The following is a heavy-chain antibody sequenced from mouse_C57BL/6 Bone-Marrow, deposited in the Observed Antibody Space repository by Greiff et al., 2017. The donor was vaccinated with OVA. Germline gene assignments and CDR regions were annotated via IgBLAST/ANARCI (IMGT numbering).Heavy chain of an antibody. J-gene: IGHJ1*03. CDR2: IHPYNGGT. V-gene: IGHV1-19*01. D-gene: IGHD2-5*01. CDR3: ARTVYYSNYVGWYFDV. Sequence: EVQLQQSGPVLVKPGASVKMSCKASGYTFTDYYMNWVKQSHGKSLEWIGVIHPYNGGTSYNQKFKGKATLTVDKSSSTAYMELNSLTSEDSAVYYCARTVYYSNYVGWYFDVWGTGTTVTVSS. CDR1: GYTFTDYY.